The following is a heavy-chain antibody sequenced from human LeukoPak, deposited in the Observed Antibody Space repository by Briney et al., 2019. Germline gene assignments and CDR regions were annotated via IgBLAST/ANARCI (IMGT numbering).Heavy chain of an antibody. CDR2: VRYDGSNQ. CDR1: GFTFNSYG. V-gene: IGHV3-30*02. Sequence: PGGSLRLSCAASGFTFNSYGMHWVRQAPGKGLEWVAFVRYDGSNQHYAESVKGRFSISRDNSKSTASLQMNSLRTEDTAVYYCAKGSSTSGCPDYWGQGTLVTASS. D-gene: IGHD6-19*01. CDR3: AKGSSTSGCPDY. J-gene: IGHJ4*02.